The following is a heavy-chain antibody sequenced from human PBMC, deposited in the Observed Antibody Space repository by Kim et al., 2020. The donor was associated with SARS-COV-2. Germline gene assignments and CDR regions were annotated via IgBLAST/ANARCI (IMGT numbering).Heavy chain of an antibody. CDR3: ARDFPRYCSSTSCYRGSGY. D-gene: IGHD2-2*02. V-gene: IGHV3-30*01. Sequence: RFTISRDNAKNTLYLQMNSLRAEDTAVYYCARDFPRYCSSTSCYRGSGYWGQGTLVTVSS. J-gene: IGHJ4*02.